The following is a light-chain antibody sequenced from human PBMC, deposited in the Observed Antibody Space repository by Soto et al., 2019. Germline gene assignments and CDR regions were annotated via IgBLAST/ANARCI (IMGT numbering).Light chain of an antibody. CDR3: QQYGSSPGT. CDR2: GAS. Sequence: EIVLTQSPGTLSLSPGERATLSCRASQSLSSTYLAWYQHKPGQAPRLLIYGASSRATGITDRFSGSGSGTDFTLTISRLEPEDFAVYYCQQYGSSPGTFGQGTKGEIK. CDR1: QSLSSTY. J-gene: IGKJ1*01. V-gene: IGKV3-20*01.